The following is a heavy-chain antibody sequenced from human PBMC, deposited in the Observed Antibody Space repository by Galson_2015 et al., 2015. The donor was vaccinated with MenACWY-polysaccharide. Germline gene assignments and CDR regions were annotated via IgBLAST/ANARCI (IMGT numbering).Heavy chain of an antibody. V-gene: IGHV4-39*01. D-gene: IGHD3-10*01. J-gene: IGHJ3*02. Sequence: ETLSLTCLVSGGSMNKTSFYWAWIRQSPGTGLEWIGSVYYTGSASYNPSLERRVTISSDTSKNQFSLRLTSVTAPDTAVYYCARRSLMVRGMEDAFDIWGQGTTVSVSS. CDR3: ARRSLMVRGMEDAFDI. CDR2: VYYTGSA. CDR1: GGSMNKTSFY.